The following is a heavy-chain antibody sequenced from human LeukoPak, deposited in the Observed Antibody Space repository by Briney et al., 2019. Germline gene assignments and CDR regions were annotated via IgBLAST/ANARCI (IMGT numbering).Heavy chain of an antibody. CDR1: DYSISSGYGYY. CDR3: ATLVSTRYYFDY. D-gene: IGHD5/OR15-5a*01. CDR2: IYHSGIT. J-gene: IGHJ4*02. Sequence: SETLSLTCTVSDYSISSGYGYYWGWIRQPPGKGLEWIGNIYHSGITYYNHFNSSLKSRVTISIDTSKNQFSLRLTSVTAADTAVYFRATLVSTRYYFDYWGQGTLVTVSS. V-gene: IGHV4-38-2*02.